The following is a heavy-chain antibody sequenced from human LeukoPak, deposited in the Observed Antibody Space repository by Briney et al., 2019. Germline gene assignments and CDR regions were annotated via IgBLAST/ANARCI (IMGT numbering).Heavy chain of an antibody. J-gene: IGHJ2*01. V-gene: IGHV3-7*04. CDR1: GFSFNSYW. Sequence: GGSLRLPCAASGFSFNSYWMSWVRQAPGKGLEWVANIKQDGSEKYYVDSVKGRFTISRDNVKSALYLQMNSLRAEDTALYYCARGTWNFDLWGRGTLLSVSS. CDR3: ARGTWNFDL. CDR2: IKQDGSEK.